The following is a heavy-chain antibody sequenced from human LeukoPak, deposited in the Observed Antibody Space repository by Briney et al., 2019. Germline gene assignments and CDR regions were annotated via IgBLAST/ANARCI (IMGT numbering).Heavy chain of an antibody. D-gene: IGHD6-19*01. CDR1: GYTFTSYG. CDR3: VRETGQWLSPAAFDI. V-gene: IGHV1-18*01. CDR2: ISAYNGNT. Sequence: ASVKASCKASGYTFTSYGISWVRQAPGQGLEWMGWISAYNGNTNYAQKFQGRVTMTTETSTSTVYMELRSLRSDDTAVYYCVRETGQWLSPAAFDIWGQGTMVTVSS. J-gene: IGHJ3*02.